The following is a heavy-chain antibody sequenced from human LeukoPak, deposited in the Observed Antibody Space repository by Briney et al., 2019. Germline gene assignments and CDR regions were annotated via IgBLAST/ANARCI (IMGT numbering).Heavy chain of an antibody. CDR1: GFTFTNYG. Sequence: GGSLRLSCAASGFTFTNYGMHWVRQAPGKGLEWVAFIGYDGSNKYYADSVKGRFTVSRDKSKNTLYLQMNSLRTEDTAVYYCAKGLYYKERSGYPAWGQGTLVTISS. D-gene: IGHD3-22*01. J-gene: IGHJ5*02. CDR3: AKGLYYKERSGYPA. CDR2: IGYDGSNK. V-gene: IGHV3-30*02.